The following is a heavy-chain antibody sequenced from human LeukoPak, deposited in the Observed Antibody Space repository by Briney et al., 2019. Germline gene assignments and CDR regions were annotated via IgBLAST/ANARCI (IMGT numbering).Heavy chain of an antibody. CDR3: TKAGLRGDDSHAKLSDY. D-gene: IGHD2-21*01. CDR2: ISDSGYYT. V-gene: IGHV3-23*01. Sequence: GSSLRLSCAASGFTFSSYAMSWVRQAPGKGLEWVSTISDSGYYTYYADSVKGRFTISRDNSKNTLHLQMNSLRGEGTAVYYCTKAGLRGDDSHAKLSDYWGQGTLVTVSS. J-gene: IGHJ4*02. CDR1: GFTFSSYA.